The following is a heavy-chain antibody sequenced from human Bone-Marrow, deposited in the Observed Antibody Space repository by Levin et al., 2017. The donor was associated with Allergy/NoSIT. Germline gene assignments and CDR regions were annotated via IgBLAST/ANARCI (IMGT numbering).Heavy chain of an antibody. CDR3: AIPHGDNSSY. CDR1: GFTFSTYS. Sequence: GGSLRLSCAASGFTFSTYSMNWVRQAPGKGPEWVSYISSSSSTTYYADSVKGRFTISRDNAKNSLYLQMNSLRDEDTAVYYCAIPHGDNSSYWGQGTLVTVSS. V-gene: IGHV3-48*02. D-gene: IGHD4-23*01. CDR2: ISSSSSTT. J-gene: IGHJ4*02.